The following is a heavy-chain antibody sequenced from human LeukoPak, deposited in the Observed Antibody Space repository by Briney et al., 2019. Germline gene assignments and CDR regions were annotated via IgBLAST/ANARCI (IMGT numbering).Heavy chain of an antibody. D-gene: IGHD4-11*01. Sequence: ASVKVSCKASGYMFTNYDINWVRQAPGQGLEWMGWINPNSGGTNYAQRFQGRVTMTRDTSISTAYMELSRLRSDDTAVYYCSRSPHYSNHYYYYMDVWGKGTTVTVSS. CDR3: SRSPHYSNHYYYYMDV. CDR2: INPNSGGT. CDR1: GYMFTNYD. J-gene: IGHJ6*03. V-gene: IGHV1-2*02.